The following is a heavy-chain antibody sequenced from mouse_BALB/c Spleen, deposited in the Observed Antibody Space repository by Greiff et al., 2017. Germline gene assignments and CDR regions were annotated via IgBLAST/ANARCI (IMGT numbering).Heavy chain of an antibody. V-gene: IGHV5-15*02. Sequence: EVMLVESGGGLVQPGGSRKLSCAASGFTFSDYGMAWVRQAPGKGPEWVAFISNLAYSIYYADTVTGRFTISRENAKNTLYLEMSSLRSEDTAMYYCARSDPRFAYWGQGTLVTVSA. CDR2: ISNLAYSI. CDR1: GFTFSDYG. J-gene: IGHJ3*01. CDR3: ARSDPRFAY.